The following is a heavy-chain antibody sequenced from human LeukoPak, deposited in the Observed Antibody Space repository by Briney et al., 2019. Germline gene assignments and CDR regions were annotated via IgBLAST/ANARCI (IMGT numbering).Heavy chain of an antibody. CDR3: ATETIGRHYDY. V-gene: IGHV3-21*01. J-gene: IGHJ4*02. Sequence: PGGPLGLPCAASGFPFSPCGFNWVPQPQGKGLEWASSIGPTGTDRYYADSVRGRFTISRDNAKNSMYLQMDSLRDEDTAVYYCATETIGRHYDYWGQGTLLTVSS. CDR1: GFPFSPCG. D-gene: IGHD1-14*01. CDR2: IGPTGTDR.